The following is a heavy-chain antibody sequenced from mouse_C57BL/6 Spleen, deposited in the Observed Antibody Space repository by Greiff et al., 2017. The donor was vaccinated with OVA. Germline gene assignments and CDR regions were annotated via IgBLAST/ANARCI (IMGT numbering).Heavy chain of an antibody. Sequence: QVQLQQPGAELVKPGASVKLSCKASGYTFTSYWMQWVKQRPGQGLEWIGEIDPSDSYTNYNQKFKGKATLTVDTSPSTAYMQLSSLTSEDSAVYYCARLDTTAHRNFDYWGQGTTLTVSS. V-gene: IGHV1-50*01. CDR1: GYTFTSYW. CDR2: IDPSDSYT. J-gene: IGHJ2*01. CDR3: ARLDTTAHRNFDY. D-gene: IGHD1-2*01.